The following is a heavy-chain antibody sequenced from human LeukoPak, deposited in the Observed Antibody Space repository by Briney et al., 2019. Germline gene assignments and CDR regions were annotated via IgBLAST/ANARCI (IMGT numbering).Heavy chain of an antibody. D-gene: IGHD5-24*01. V-gene: IGHV4-59*12. Sequence: PSETLSLACTVSGGSIRSYYWSWIRQTPGKALEWIGYIDYSGSTNYNPSLKSRVTISVDTSKNQFSLKLSSVTAADTAVYYCARGSRDGYKYYFDYWGQGTLVTVSS. CDR2: IDYSGST. J-gene: IGHJ4*02. CDR3: ARGSRDGYKYYFDY. CDR1: GGSIRSYY.